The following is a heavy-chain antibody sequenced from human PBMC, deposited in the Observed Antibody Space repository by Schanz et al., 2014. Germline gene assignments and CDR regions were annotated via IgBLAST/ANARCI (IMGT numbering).Heavy chain of an antibody. CDR1: GASISSVYW. D-gene: IGHD2-15*01. CDR2: MHHSEGR. V-gene: IGHV4-4*02. Sequence: QVQLQESGPGLVKPSGTLSLTCTVSGASISSVYWWSWVRQSPGTGLEWIGEMHHSEGRNYNPSLKSRAPTFMDEPKTHFSRGLISGTAADTAVYYCVRNGDCRGGIRCDKGYFDSWGQGILVTVSS. CDR3: VRNGDCRGGIRCDKGYFDS. J-gene: IGHJ4*02.